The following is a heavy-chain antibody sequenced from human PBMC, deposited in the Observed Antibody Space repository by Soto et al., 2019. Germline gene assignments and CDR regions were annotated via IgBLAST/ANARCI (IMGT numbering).Heavy chain of an antibody. V-gene: IGHV3-33*01. Sequence: GGSLRLSCAASGFTFSSYGMHWVRQAPGKGLEWVAVIWYDGSNKYYADSVKGRFTISRDNSKNTLYLQMNSLRAEDTAVYYCARVPYYYGSGSYYIAAFDIWGQGTMVTVSS. CDR3: ARVPYYYGSGSYYIAAFDI. J-gene: IGHJ3*02. D-gene: IGHD3-10*01. CDR2: IWYDGSNK. CDR1: GFTFSSYG.